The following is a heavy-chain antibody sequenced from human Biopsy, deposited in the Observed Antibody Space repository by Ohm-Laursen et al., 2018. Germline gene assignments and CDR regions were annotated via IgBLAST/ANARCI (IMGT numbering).Heavy chain of an antibody. CDR2: INPGGNST. CDR3: VLASFDY. V-gene: IGHV1-46*01. CDR1: GYIFTELS. J-gene: IGHJ4*02. Sequence: ASVKVSCKVSGYIFTELSIHWVRQAPGQGLEWMGIINPGGNSTAYTQNFQGRVTMTWDTSTTTVYMELSSLRSEDTAVYYYVLASFDYWGQGTLVTVPS.